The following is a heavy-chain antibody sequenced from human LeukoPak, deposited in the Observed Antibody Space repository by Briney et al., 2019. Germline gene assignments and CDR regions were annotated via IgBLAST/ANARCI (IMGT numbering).Heavy chain of an antibody. CDR3: ARDLLRSGTFGGVIAPVYYGMDV. D-gene: IGHD3-16*02. CDR1: GFTFSSYS. V-gene: IGHV3-21*01. CDR2: ISSSSSYI. Sequence: PGGSLRLSCAASGFTFSSYSMNWVRQAPGKGLEWVSSISSSSSYIYYADSVKGRFTISRDNSKNTLYLQMNSLRAEDTAVYYCARDLLRSGTFGGVIAPVYYGMDVWGQGTTVTVSS. J-gene: IGHJ6*02.